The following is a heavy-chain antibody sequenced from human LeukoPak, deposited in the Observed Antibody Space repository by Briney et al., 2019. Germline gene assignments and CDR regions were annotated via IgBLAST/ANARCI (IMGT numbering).Heavy chain of an antibody. Sequence: GGSLRLSCAASGFTSSTHTMSWVRQAPGKGLEWVSALWGNNKNIYYADSVKGRFTISRDNSGNMVYLQMSDLRVEDTAVYYCAKDLKPDSGYDVDHWGQGTLVTVSS. D-gene: IGHD5-12*01. CDR1: GFTSSTHT. V-gene: IGHV3-23*01. CDR3: AKDLKPDSGYDVDH. CDR2: LWGNNKNI. J-gene: IGHJ4*02.